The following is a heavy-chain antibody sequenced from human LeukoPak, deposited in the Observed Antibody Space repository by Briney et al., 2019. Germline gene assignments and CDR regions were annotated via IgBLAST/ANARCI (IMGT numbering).Heavy chain of an antibody. CDR1: GGAFSSYT. J-gene: IGHJ4*02. V-gene: IGHV1-69*02. Sequence: EASVKVSCKASGGAFSSYTISWVRQAPGQGLEWMGRIIPILGIANYAQKFQGRVTITADKSSSTAYMELSSLRSEDTAVYYCGGSGSLDGGYWGQGTLVTVSS. CDR2: IIPILGIA. CDR3: GGSGSLDGGY. D-gene: IGHD1-1*01.